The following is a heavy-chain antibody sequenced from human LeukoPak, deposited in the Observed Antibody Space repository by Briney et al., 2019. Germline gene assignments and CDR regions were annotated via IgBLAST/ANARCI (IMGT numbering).Heavy chain of an antibody. CDR2: IYYSGST. Sequence: YIYYSGSTNYNPSLKSRVTISVDTSKNQFSLKLSSVTAADTAVYYCARGRGYYGSGATFDYWGQGTLVTVSS. J-gene: IGHJ4*02. CDR3: ARGRGYYGSGATFDY. D-gene: IGHD3-10*01. V-gene: IGHV4-59*12.